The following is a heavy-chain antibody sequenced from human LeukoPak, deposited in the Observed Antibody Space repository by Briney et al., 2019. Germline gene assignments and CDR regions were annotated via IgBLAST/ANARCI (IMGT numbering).Heavy chain of an antibody. J-gene: IGHJ3*02. Sequence: PSETLSLTCTVSGGSISGSSYYWGWIRQPPGKGLEWIGSIYYSGSTSYNPSLKSRVTISVDTSKNQFSLKLSSVTAADTAVYYCARATYHAFDIWGQGTMVTVSS. CDR2: IYYSGST. CDR3: ARATYHAFDI. V-gene: IGHV4-39*07. CDR1: GGSISGSSYY.